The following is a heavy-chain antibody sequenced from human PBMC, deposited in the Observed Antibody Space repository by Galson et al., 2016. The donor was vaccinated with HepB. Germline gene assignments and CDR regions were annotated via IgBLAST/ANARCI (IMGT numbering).Heavy chain of an antibody. Sequence: CAISGDSVSSIDFTRNWIRQSPSRGLEWLGRTYYRSEWYHDYAESVKSRITINPDTSKNQFSLQLNSVTPEDTAFYFCAKSVSVWDARSNAFDIWGQGTMVTVAS. CDR1: GDSVSSIDFT. CDR3: AKSVSVWDARSNAFDI. D-gene: IGHD6-19*01. J-gene: IGHJ3*02. V-gene: IGHV6-1*01. CDR2: TYYRSEWYH.